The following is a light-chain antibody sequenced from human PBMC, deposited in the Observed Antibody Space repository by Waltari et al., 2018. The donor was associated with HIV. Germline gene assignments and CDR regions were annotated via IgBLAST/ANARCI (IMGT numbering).Light chain of an antibody. V-gene: IGLV1-47*01. CDR3: AAWDDNLSAVV. J-gene: IGLJ2*01. CDR2: RNK. Sequence: QSVLTQPPSTSGTPGQRVTISCSGSSSNIGANWVCWFQQLPGTAPKLLIYRNKQRPSGVPDRYSASNPGTSASLAISDLRADDDADYYCAAWDDNLSAVVFGGRTKLSVL. CDR1: SSNIGANW.